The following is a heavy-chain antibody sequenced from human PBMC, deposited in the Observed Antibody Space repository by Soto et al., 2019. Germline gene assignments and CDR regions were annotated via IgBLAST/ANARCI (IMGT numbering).Heavy chain of an antibody. CDR3: ARSSGTYSDFAC. D-gene: IGHD1-26*01. Sequence: ASVKVSCKASGYTFTAYTMHWVRQAPGQGLEWMGWIDPNSGGTNYAQKFQGRVTMTRDTSISTAYMELSSLRSDDTALYYCARSSGTYSDFACWGQGTQVTVS. V-gene: IGHV1-2*02. CDR2: IDPNSGGT. CDR1: GYTFTAYT. J-gene: IGHJ4*01.